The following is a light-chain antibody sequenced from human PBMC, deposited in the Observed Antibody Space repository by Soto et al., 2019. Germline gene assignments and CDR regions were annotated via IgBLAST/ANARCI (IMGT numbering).Light chain of an antibody. CDR1: QSILFSSNNKNY. J-gene: IGKJ4*01. CDR2: WAS. Sequence: DIVMTQSPDSLAVSLGERATINCKSSQSILFSSNNKNYLTWYQQKPGQPPKPLIYWASTRESGVPDRFSGRGSGTDFTLTINSLQAEDVAVYYCQQYYSTPVTFGGGTKVEIK. CDR3: QQYYSTPVT. V-gene: IGKV4-1*01.